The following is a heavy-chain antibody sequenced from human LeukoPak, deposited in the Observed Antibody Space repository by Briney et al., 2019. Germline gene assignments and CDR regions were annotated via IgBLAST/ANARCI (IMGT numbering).Heavy chain of an antibody. D-gene: IGHD3-22*01. Sequence: GGALRLSWAASGFTFSNYWMRWGRQAPGEGVGLGAHIKRDASEKYYADSVKGRFTISRDNAGSSLYVQMISLRVEDTAVYYCASLGDYYDSSGIDAFDIWGQGTMVTVSS. CDR3: ASLGDYYDSSGIDAFDI. CDR2: IKRDASEK. J-gene: IGHJ3*02. V-gene: IGHV3-7*01. CDR1: GFTFSNYW.